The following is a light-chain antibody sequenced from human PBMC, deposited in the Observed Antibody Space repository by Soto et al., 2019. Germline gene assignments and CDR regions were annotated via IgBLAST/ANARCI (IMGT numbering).Light chain of an antibody. CDR2: DTS. CDR1: TGAVTSGHY. V-gene: IGLV7-46*01. J-gene: IGLJ1*01. Sequence: QAVVTQEPSLTVSPGGTVTLTCGSSTGAVTSGHYPYWFQQKPGQAPRTLIYDTSKKHFWTPARFSGSLLGGKAALTLSGAQPEDEADYYCLLSYSEARPYVFGTGTKLTVL. CDR3: LLSYSEARPYV.